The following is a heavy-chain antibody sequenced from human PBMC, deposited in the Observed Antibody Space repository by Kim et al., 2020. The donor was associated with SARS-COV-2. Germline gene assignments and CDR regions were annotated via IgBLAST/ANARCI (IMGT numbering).Heavy chain of an antibody. CDR3: AKVGSGGIAHSTSTNTERDYYYGMDV. CDR1: GFTFDDYA. Sequence: GGSLRLSCAASGFTFDDYAMHWVRQAPGKGLEWVSGISWNSGSIGYADSVKGRFTISRDNAKNSLYLQMNSLRAEDTALYYCAKVGSGGIAHSTSTNTERDYYYGMDVWGQGTTVTVSS. CDR2: ISWNSGSI. J-gene: IGHJ6*02. V-gene: IGHV3-9*01. D-gene: IGHD6-13*01.